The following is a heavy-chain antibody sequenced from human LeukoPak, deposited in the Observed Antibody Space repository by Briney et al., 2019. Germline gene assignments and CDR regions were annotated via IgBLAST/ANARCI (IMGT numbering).Heavy chain of an antibody. CDR2: ISGSGGST. Sequence: GGSLRLSCAASGFTFSSYAMSWVRQAPGKGLEWVSAISGSGGSTYYADSVKGRSTISRDNSKNTLYLQMNSLRAEDTAVYYCARAHCSGGCNPGAFDIWGQGTTVTVSS. D-gene: IGHD2-15*01. CDR3: ARAHCSGGCNPGAFDI. J-gene: IGHJ3*02. V-gene: IGHV3-23*01. CDR1: GFTFSSYA.